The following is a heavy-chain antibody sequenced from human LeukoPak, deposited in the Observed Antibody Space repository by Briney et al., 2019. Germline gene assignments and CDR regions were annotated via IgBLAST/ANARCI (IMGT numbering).Heavy chain of an antibody. CDR2: INHTGTT. J-gene: IGHJ3*02. V-gene: IGHV4-34*01. D-gene: IGHD6-19*01. CDR1: GGSFSGYY. Sequence: SETLSLTCTVYGGSFSGYYWSWIRQSPGKGLEWIGEINHTGTTNSNPSLGSRLTLSVDSSKNQFSLKLTSVTAADTAVYYCARHKYSSGWPPEGAFDIWGQGTMVTVSS. CDR3: ARHKYSSGWPPEGAFDI.